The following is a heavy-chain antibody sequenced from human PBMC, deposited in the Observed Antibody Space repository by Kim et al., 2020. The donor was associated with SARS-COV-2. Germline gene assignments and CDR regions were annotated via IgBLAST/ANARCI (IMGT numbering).Heavy chain of an antibody. J-gene: IGHJ4*02. Sequence: GGSLRLSCAASGFTFSSYAMNWVRQAPGKGLEWVSGISGSGGSTYYEDSVKGRFTISRDNSKNTLYLQMNSLRAEDTAVYYCAKRRGSGYYYWVYWGQGTWVTASS. CDR1: GFTFSSYA. D-gene: IGHD3-22*01. CDR2: ISGSGGST. CDR3: AKRRGSGYYYWVY. V-gene: IGHV3-23*01.